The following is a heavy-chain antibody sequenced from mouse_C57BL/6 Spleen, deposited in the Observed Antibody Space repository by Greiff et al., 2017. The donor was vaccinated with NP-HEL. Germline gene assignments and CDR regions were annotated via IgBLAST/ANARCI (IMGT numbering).Heavy chain of an antibody. CDR3: ARVDYDDAMDY. CDR1: GYSITSGYY. D-gene: IGHD2-4*01. Sequence: DVQLQESGPGLVKPSQSLSLTCSVTGYSITSGYYWNWIRQFPGNKLEWMGYISYDGSNNYNPSLKNRISITRDTSKNQFFLKLNSVTTEDTATYYCARVDYDDAMDYWGQGTSVTVSS. V-gene: IGHV3-6*01. J-gene: IGHJ4*01. CDR2: ISYDGSN.